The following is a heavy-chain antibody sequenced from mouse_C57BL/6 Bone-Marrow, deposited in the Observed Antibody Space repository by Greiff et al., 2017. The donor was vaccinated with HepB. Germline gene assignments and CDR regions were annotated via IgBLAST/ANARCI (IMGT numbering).Heavy chain of an antibody. CDR3: ARTGSSSNWYFDV. CDR2: IWTGGGT. Sequence: QVQLQQSGPGLVAPSQRLSITCTVSGFSLTSYAISWVRQPPGKGLEWLGVIWTGGGTNYNSALKYRLSISKDNSKSQVFLKMNSLQTDDTARYYCARTGSSSNWYFDVWGTGTTVIVSS. CDR1: GFSLTSYA. J-gene: IGHJ1*03. V-gene: IGHV2-9-1*01. D-gene: IGHD1-1*01.